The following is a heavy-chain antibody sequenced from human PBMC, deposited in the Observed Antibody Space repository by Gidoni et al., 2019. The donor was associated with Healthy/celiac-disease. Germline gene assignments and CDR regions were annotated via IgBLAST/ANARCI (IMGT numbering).Heavy chain of an antibody. CDR2: ISGSGGST. CDR1: GFTFSSYA. D-gene: IGHD3-3*01. CDR3: AKVCCGGYYLVDY. V-gene: IGHV3-23*01. Sequence: EVQLLESGGGLVQTGGSLRLSCGASGFTFSSYAMSWVRQAPGKGLEWVSAISGSGGSTYYADSVKGRFTSSRDNSKNTLYLQMNSLRAEDTAVYYCAKVCCGGYYLVDYWGQGTLVTVSS. J-gene: IGHJ4*02.